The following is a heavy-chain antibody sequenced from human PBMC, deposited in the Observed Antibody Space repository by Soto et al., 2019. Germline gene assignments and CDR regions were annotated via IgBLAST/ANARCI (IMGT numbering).Heavy chain of an antibody. CDR3: ARLRPPVRDYYNSSGYYWFDP. Sequence: SETLSLTCTVSGGSISSGDYYWSWIRQPPGKGLEWIGYIYYSGSTNYNPSLKSRVTISVDTSKNQFSLKLSSVTAADTAVYYCARLRPPVRDYYNSSGYYWFDPWGQGTLVTVSS. V-gene: IGHV4-61*08. CDR1: GGSISSGDYY. J-gene: IGHJ5*02. CDR2: IYYSGST. D-gene: IGHD3-22*01.